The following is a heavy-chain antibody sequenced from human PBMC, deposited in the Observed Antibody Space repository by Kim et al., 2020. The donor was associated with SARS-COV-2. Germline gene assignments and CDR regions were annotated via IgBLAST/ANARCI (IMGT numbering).Heavy chain of an antibody. CDR3: ARDAYTYTSKLMDV. J-gene: IGHJ6*02. CDR1: GYTFTNYA. CDR2: IIAGNDT. Sequence: ASVKVSCKASGYTFTNYAVHWVRQAPGQRLEWMGWIIAGNDTRYSQKFQGRITITRDTSANTAYMELSSLRSEDTAVYYCARDAYTYTSKLMDVWGQGTTVTVSS. D-gene: IGHD3-16*01. V-gene: IGHV1-3*01.